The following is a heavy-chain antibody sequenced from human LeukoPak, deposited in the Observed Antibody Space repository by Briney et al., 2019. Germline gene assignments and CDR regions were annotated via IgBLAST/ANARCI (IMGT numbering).Heavy chain of an antibody. CDR2: IYTSGST. CDR3: ARPAHPGAATPRYYYYYMDV. J-gene: IGHJ6*03. D-gene: IGHD2-15*01. CDR1: GGSISSGNYY. V-gene: IGHV4-61*02. Sequence: SETLSLTCTVSGGSISSGNYYWNWIRQPAGKGLEWIGRIYTSGSTNYNPSPKSRITISVDTSKNQFSLKVTSVTAADTAVYYCARPAHPGAATPRYYYYYMDVWGKGTTVTISS.